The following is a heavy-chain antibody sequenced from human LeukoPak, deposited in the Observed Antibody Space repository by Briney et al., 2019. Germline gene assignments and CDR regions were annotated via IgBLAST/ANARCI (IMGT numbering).Heavy chain of an antibody. Sequence: SETLSLTCTVSGGSISSYYWSWIRQPPGKGLEWIGYIYYSGSTNYNPSLKSRVTISVDTSKNQFSLKLSSVTAADTAVYYCERVSAVTSLWYFDLWGRGTLVTVSS. CDR2: IYYSGST. D-gene: IGHD4-17*01. CDR3: ERVSAVTSLWYFDL. V-gene: IGHV4-59*01. CDR1: GGSISSYY. J-gene: IGHJ2*01.